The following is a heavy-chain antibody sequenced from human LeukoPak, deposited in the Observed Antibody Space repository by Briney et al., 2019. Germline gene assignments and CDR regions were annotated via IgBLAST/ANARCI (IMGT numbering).Heavy chain of an antibody. CDR3: AKGSHDYVWGSYRYGVYYFDY. Sequence: GGSLRLSCAASGFIFNNYAMSWVRQAPGKGLEWVSAISDDGSSTYYADSVKGRFTFSRDNSKNTLYLQMTSLRPEDTAVYYCAKGSHDYVWGSYRYGVYYFDYWGQGTLVTVSS. J-gene: IGHJ4*02. D-gene: IGHD3-16*02. CDR2: ISDDGSST. CDR1: GFIFNNYA. V-gene: IGHV3-23*01.